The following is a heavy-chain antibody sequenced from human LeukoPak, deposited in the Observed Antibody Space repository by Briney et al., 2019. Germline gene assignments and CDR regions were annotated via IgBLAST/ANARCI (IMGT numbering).Heavy chain of an antibody. CDR1: GGSFSSGGYY. J-gene: IGHJ5*02. V-gene: IGHV4-31*03. CDR2: XXYSGNT. Sequence: SETLSLTCTVSGGSFSSGGYYWSWIRQHPGKXXXXXXXXXYSGNTYYNPSLKSRVTISVDTSKNQFSLKLSSVTAADTAVYYCARNRHYDVLTASGGWFDPWGQGTLVTVSS. D-gene: IGHD3-9*01. CDR3: ARNRHYDVLTASGGWFDP.